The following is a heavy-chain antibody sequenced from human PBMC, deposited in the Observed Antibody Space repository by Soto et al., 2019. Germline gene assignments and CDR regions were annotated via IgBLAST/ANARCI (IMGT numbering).Heavy chain of an antibody. J-gene: IGHJ6*02. CDR3: ARGGSSPAFGYYCGMDV. Sequence: QVQLVQSGAEVREPGASVKVSCKASGYSVANYFMHWVRQAPGQGLEWLGVINPSAGSTTYAQKFQGRVTMTWDTSTNTVYMDLRSLRSEDTAIFYCARGGSSPAFGYYCGMDVWGQGTTVTVSS. CDR1: GYSVANYF. V-gene: IGHV1-46*01. D-gene: IGHD6-13*01. CDR2: INPSAGST.